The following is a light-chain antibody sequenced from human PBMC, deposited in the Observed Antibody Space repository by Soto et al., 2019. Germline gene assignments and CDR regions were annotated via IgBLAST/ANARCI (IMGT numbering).Light chain of an antibody. J-gene: IGLJ2*01. V-gene: IGLV2-14*03. CDR1: SSDVGGYNY. CDR3: GSYTSSSTVI. Sequence: QSALTQPASVSGSPGQSITISCTGTSSDVGGYNYVSWYQQHPGKAPKLMIYDVSNWPSGVSNRFSGSKSGNTASLTISGLQAEDEADYYCGSYTSSSTVIFGGGTKLTVL. CDR2: DVS.